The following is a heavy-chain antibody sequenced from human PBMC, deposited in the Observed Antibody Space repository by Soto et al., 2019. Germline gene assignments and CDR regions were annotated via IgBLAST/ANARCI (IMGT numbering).Heavy chain of an antibody. CDR1: GFSLTTHEVG. Sequence: QITLKESGPTLVKPTQTLTLTYTVSGFSLTTHEVGVGWIRQPPGKALEWLAFISWNDERRYSPSLKRRLTITKDTSKNQVVLTMANVDPADTGTYFCAHRPPKYSTAWLAFDFWGHGTTVAVSS. D-gene: IGHD5-18*01. V-gene: IGHV2-5*01. CDR2: ISWNDER. J-gene: IGHJ3*01. CDR3: AHRPPKYSTAWLAFDF.